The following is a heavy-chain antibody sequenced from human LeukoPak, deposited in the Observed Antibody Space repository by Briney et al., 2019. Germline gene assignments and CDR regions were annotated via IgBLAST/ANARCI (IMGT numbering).Heavy chain of an antibody. CDR2: MNPSSGNT. D-gene: IGHD3-10*01. CDR1: GYTFTSYD. Sequence: ASVKVSCKASGYTFTSYDINWVRQATGQGLEWMEWMNPSSGNTGYAQKFQGRVTMTRNTSISTAYMELSSLRSEDTAVYYCARGRGSGRNYYYYGMDVWGQGTTVTVSS. V-gene: IGHV1-8*01. J-gene: IGHJ6*02. CDR3: ARGRGSGRNYYYYGMDV.